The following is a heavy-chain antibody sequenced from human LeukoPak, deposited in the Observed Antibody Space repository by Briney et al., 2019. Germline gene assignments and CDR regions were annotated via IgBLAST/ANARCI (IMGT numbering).Heavy chain of an antibody. CDR3: ASTTSGYWDY. D-gene: IGHD3-22*01. V-gene: IGHV4-39*01. J-gene: IGHJ4*02. CDR2: IHYSGST. CDR1: GGSISSYY. Sequence: SETLSLTCTVSGGSISSYYWGWIRQPPGKGLEWIGSIHYSGSTYYNPSLKSRVTVSADTPKNQFSLKLSSVTAADTAVYYCASTTSGYWDYWGQGTLVTVSS.